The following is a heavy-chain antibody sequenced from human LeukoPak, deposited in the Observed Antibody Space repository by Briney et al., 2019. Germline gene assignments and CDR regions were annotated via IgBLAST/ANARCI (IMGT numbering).Heavy chain of an antibody. Sequence: PGGSLRLSCAAFGFTFSNYPMNWVRQAPGKGLEWVSNVRPGDSARSYADSVKGRFTISRDNAKNSLYLQMNSLRDEDTAVYYCARVRGSYLYYFDYWGQGTLVTVSS. D-gene: IGHD1-26*01. CDR2: VRPGDSAR. V-gene: IGHV3-48*02. CDR3: ARVRGSYLYYFDY. J-gene: IGHJ4*02. CDR1: GFTFSNYP.